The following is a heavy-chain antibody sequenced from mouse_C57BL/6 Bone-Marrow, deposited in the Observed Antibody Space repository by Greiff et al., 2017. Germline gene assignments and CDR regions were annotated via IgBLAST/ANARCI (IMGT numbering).Heavy chain of an antibody. Sequence: QVQLQQPGAELVRPGTSVKLSCKASGYTFTSYWMHWVKQRPGQGLEWIGVIDPSDSYTNYNQKFKGKATLTVDPSSSTAYMQLSSLTSEDSAVYYCAPLLGYFDYWGQGTTLTVSS. CDR3: APLLGYFDY. V-gene: IGHV1-59*01. J-gene: IGHJ2*01. CDR1: GYTFTSYW. CDR2: IDPSDSYT. D-gene: IGHD1-1*01.